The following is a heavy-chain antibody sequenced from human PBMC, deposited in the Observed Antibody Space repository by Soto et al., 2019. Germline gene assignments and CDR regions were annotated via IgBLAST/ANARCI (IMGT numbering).Heavy chain of an antibody. CDR1: GGTFSSYA. CDR2: IIPIFGTA. D-gene: IGHD5-12*01. Sequence: AASVKVSCKASGGTFSSYAISWVRQAPGQGLEWMGGIIPIFGTANYAQKFQGRVTITADESTSTAYMELSSLRSEDTAVYYCARDIDVEMATIAAEGFFDIWGQGTMVTVSS. J-gene: IGHJ3*02. CDR3: ARDIDVEMATIAAEGFFDI. V-gene: IGHV1-69*13.